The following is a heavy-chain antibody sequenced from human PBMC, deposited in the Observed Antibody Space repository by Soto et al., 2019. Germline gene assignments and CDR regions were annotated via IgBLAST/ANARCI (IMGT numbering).Heavy chain of an antibody. Sequence: GGSLRLSCAASGFTFSSFGMNWVRQAPGKGLEWVSYISSTRTIDYADSVKGRFTISRDNAKNSLYLQMNSLRAEDTAVYYCATDGPDTAEFDYWGQGTLVTVSS. V-gene: IGHV3-48*01. CDR2: ISSTRTI. J-gene: IGHJ4*02. CDR3: ATDGPDTAEFDY. CDR1: GFTFSSFG.